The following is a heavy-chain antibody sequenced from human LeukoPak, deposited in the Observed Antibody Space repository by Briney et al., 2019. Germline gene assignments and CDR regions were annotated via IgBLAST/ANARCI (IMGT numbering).Heavy chain of an antibody. V-gene: IGHV4-34*01. D-gene: IGHD2-15*01. CDR2: INHSGST. CDR3: ARMICGGGGSCYYDY. J-gene: IGHJ4*02. Sequence: SETLSLTCAVYGGSFSGYYWSWIRQPPGKGLEWIGEINHSGSTNYNPSLKSRVTISVDTSKNQFSLKLSSVTAADTAVYYCARMICGGGGSCYYDYWGQGTLVTVSS. CDR1: GGSFSGYY.